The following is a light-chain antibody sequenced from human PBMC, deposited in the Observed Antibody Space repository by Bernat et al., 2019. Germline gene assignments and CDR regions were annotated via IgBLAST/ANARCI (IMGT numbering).Light chain of an antibody. V-gene: IGKV3-11*01. J-gene: IGKJ4*01. Sequence: EIVLTQSPATLSLSPGERATLSCRASQSVSSYLDWYQQKSGQAPRLLSYDASNRATGIPARFSSSGSGTDYTLTISSLEPEAFAVYYCQQSSNWPSLTFGGGTKVEIK. CDR2: DAS. CDR1: QSVSSY. CDR3: QQSSNWPSLT.